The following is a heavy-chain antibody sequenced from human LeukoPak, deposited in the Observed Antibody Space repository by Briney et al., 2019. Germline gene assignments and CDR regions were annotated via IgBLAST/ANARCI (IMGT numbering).Heavy chain of an antibody. CDR1: GGTFSSYA. V-gene: IGHV1-69*05. CDR3: ARGANWGSRFDY. D-gene: IGHD7-27*01. CDR2: IIPIFGTA. Sequence: SVKVSCKASGGTFSSYAISWVRQAPGQGLEWMGGIIPIFGTAIYAQKFQGRVTITTDESTSTAYMELSRLRSEDTAVYYCARGANWGSRFDYWGQGTLVTVSS. J-gene: IGHJ4*02.